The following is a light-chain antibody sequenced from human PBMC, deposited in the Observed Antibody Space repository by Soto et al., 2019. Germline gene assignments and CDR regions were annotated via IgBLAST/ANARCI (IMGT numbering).Light chain of an antibody. CDR2: RSY. CDR1: SSHIGRNF. Sequence: QSVLTQPPSASGAPGQRVPISCSGSSSHIGRNFVYWYQQLPGTAPKVLIYRSYQRPSGVPDRFSGSKSGTSASLAISGLRSEDEADYYCAAWDDSLSGLYVFGTGTKVTV. J-gene: IGLJ1*01. V-gene: IGLV1-47*01. CDR3: AAWDDSLSGLYV.